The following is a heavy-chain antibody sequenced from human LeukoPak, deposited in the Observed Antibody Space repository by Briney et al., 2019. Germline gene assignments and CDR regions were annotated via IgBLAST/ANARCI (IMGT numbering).Heavy chain of an antibody. V-gene: IGHV4-61*01. Sequence: SETLSLTCTVSGSSINSGYYWGWIRQPPGRGLEWIGYIYYSGSTDYNPSFQSRVSISVDTSKKRFSLKLSSVTAADTAVYYFARGPTVTGDAFDIWGQGTMVTVSS. D-gene: IGHD4-17*01. CDR1: GSSINSGYY. CDR3: ARGPTVTGDAFDI. CDR2: IYYSGST. J-gene: IGHJ3*02.